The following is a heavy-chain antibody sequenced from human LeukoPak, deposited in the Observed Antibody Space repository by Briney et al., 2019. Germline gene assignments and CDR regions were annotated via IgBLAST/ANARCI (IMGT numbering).Heavy chain of an antibody. CDR1: GFTFSSYS. CDR2: ISSSSTYI. D-gene: IGHD4-17*01. J-gene: IGHJ4*02. Sequence: GGSLRLSCAASGFTFSSYSMNWVRQAPGKGLEWASSISSSSTYIYYADSVKGRFTISRDNAKNSLFLQMNSLRAEDTAVYYCARVTDYGDYVWFDYWGQGTLVTVSS. CDR3: ARVTDYGDYVWFDY. V-gene: IGHV3-21*01.